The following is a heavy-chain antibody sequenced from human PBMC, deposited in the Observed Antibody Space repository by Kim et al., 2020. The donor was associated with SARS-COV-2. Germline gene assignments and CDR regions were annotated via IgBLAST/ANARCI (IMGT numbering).Heavy chain of an antibody. CDR3: ARQFSDCSGGSCYSYYFDY. CDR1: GYSFTNYW. CDR2: IYPDDSDT. V-gene: IGHV5-51*01. J-gene: IGHJ4*02. D-gene: IGHD2-15*01. Sequence: GESLKISCKGSGYSFTNYWLGWVRQMPGKGLEWMGVIYPDDSDTRYSPSFQGQVTISADKSISTAYLQWSSLKASDTAMYYCARQFSDCSGGSCYSYYFDYWGQGTLVTVAS.